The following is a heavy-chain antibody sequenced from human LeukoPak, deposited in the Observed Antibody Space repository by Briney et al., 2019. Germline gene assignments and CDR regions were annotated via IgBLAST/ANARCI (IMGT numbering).Heavy chain of an antibody. D-gene: IGHD3-10*01. CDR1: GGSISSYY. V-gene: IGHV4-59*08. CDR2: IYYSGST. Sequence: SETLSLTCTVSGGSISSYYWSWIRQPPGKGLEWIWYIYYSGSTNYNPSLKSRVTISVDTSKNQFSLKLSSVTAADTAVYYCARLGITMDAFDIWGQGTMVTVSS. J-gene: IGHJ3*02. CDR3: ARLGITMDAFDI.